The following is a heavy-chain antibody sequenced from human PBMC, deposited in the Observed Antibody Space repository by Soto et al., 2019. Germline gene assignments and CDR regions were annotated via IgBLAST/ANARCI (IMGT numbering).Heavy chain of an antibody. CDR3: TRDSQWLARYYYYYGMDV. J-gene: IGHJ6*02. CDR1: GFTFGDYA. CDR2: IRSKAYGGTT. Sequence: GGSLRLSCTASGFTFGDYAMSWFRQAPGKGLEWVGFIRSKAYGGTTEYAASVKGRFTISRDDSKSIAYLQMNSLKTEDTAVYYCTRDSQWLARYYYYYGMDVWGQGTTVTVSS. D-gene: IGHD6-19*01. V-gene: IGHV3-49*03.